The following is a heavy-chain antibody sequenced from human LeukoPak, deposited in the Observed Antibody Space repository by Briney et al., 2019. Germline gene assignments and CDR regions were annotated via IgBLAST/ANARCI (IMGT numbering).Heavy chain of an antibody. CDR3: ARLGYCSRGTCYAFDY. CDR1: GYTFPSYW. J-gene: IGHJ4*02. CDR2: IYPGDSDT. V-gene: IGHV5-51*01. Sequence: GESLKISCKGSGYTFPSYWIGWVRQMPGKGLEWMGIIYPGDSDTRYSPSFQGQVTMSADKSITTAYLQWSSLKASDTAMYYCARLGYCSRGTCYAFDYWGQGTLVTVSS. D-gene: IGHD2-2*01.